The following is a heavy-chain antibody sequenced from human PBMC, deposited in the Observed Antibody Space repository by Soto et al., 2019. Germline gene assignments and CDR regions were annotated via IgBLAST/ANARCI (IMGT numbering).Heavy chain of an antibody. J-gene: IGHJ3*02. CDR1: GYTFTRHD. D-gene: IGHD6-13*01. CDR2: VNPNSGNT. CDR3: AREGLYGSSQDNTFDI. Sequence: ASVKVSCKASGYTFTRHDINWIRQATGQGLEWIGWVNPNSGNTGYAQKFQGRVTMTRDTSTTTAYMELSSLRSEDTAIYYCAREGLYGSSQDNTFDIWGQGTMVTVSS. V-gene: IGHV1-8*01.